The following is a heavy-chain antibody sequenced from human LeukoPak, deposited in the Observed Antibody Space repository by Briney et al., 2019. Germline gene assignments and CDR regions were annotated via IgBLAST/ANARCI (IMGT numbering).Heavy chain of an antibody. CDR2: INPNSGGT. J-gene: IGHJ4*02. V-gene: IGHV1-2*06. CDR3: ARIIAVAAKEVDY. Sequence: GASVKVSCKASGYTFTGYYMHWVRQAPGQRLEWMGRINPNSGGTNYAQKFQGRVTMTRDTPISTAYMELSRLRSDDTAVYYCARIIAVAAKEVDYWGQGTLVTVSS. CDR1: GYTFTGYY. D-gene: IGHD6-19*01.